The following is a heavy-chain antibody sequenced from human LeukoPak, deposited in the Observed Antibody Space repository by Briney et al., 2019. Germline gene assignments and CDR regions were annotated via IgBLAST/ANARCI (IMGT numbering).Heavy chain of an antibody. Sequence: GGSLRLSCAASGFTFSSYEMNWVRQAPGKGLEWVSYISSSGSTIYYADSVKGRFTISRDNARNSLYLQMNSQRAEDTAVYYCARERAGGGGFDYWGQGTLVTVSS. V-gene: IGHV3-48*03. D-gene: IGHD3-16*01. CDR1: GFTFSSYE. J-gene: IGHJ4*02. CDR3: ARERAGGGGFDY. CDR2: ISSSGSTI.